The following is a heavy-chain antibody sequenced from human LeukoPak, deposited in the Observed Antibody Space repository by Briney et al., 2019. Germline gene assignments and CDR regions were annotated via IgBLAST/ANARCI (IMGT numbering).Heavy chain of an antibody. CDR1: GLTFSSSW. V-gene: IGHV3-74*01. CDR2: INSDGSNT. D-gene: IGHD6-19*01. CDR3: ARAVSGWQAIDY. J-gene: IGHJ4*02. Sequence: GGSLRLSCAASGLTFSSSWMYWVRQAPGKGLVWVSDINSDGSNTRYADSVRGRFTISRDNAKEMVHLQMNSLRAEDTAVYYCARAVSGWQAIDYWGQGSLVTVSS.